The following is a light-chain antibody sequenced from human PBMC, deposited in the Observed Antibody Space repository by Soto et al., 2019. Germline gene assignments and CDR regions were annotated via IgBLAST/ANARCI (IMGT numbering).Light chain of an antibody. CDR2: ATS. V-gene: IGKV3-15*01. CDR1: QSVGNN. J-gene: IGKJ4*01. CDR3: QQYGDWPLT. Sequence: EIVLTQSPATLSVSPGERATLSCRASQSVGNNFAWYQQKPGQAPRLLIFATSTRATALPARFSGSGSGTEFTLTISSLQSEDFAVYYCQQYGDWPLTFGGGAKVEIE.